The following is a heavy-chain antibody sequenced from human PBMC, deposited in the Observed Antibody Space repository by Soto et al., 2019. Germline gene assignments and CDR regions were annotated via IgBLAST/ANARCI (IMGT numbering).Heavy chain of an antibody. CDR3: AVQRIPMLGVVIEYNWFDP. CDR2: INHSGSS. CDR1: GGSLSGHD. D-gene: IGHD3-3*01. J-gene: IGHJ5*02. V-gene: IGHV4-34*01. Sequence: SETLSLTCAVYGGSLSGHDWSWIRQPLGKGLEWIGEINHSGSSNYNPSLTSRITVSVDTSKNQFSLKMSSVTAADTAVYYCAVQRIPMLGVVIEYNWFDPWGQGTPVAVSA.